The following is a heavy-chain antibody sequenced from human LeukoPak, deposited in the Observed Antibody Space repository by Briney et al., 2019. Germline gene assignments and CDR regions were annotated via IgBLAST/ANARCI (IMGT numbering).Heavy chain of an antibody. CDR3: AKGISVDGYNIERGADY. CDR1: GFTFDTYV. V-gene: IGHV3-23*01. CDR2: VSGNSRDP. D-gene: IGHD5-18*01. Sequence: GGSLRLSCAASGFTFDTYVMSWVRQAPGNGLEWVSSVSGNSRDPYYADSVKGRFTVSRDNSKSALFLQMTSLTVEDSAVYYCAKGISVDGYNIERGADYWGQGTLVTVSS. J-gene: IGHJ4*02.